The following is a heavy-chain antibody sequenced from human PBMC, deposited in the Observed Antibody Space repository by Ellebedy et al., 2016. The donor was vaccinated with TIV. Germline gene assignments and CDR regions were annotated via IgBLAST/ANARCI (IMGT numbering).Heavy chain of an antibody. D-gene: IGHD2-8*01. Sequence: GESLKISCAASGFTFSNYAMNWVRQAPGKGPEWVSVTSGSSDSRDYADSVKGRFTISRDNSQNTLYLHMNSLRAEDTAMYYCARVRSVYHYMDVWGKGTMVTVSS. CDR1: GFTFSNYA. CDR3: ARVRSVYHYMDV. CDR2: TSGSSDSR. V-gene: IGHV3-23*01. J-gene: IGHJ6*03.